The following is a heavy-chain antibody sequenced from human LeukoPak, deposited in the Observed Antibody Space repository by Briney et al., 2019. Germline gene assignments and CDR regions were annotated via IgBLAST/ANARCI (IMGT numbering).Heavy chain of an antibody. CDR3: ARQKDYGDYGLYYYGMDV. D-gene: IGHD4-17*01. J-gene: IGHJ6*04. Sequence: GGSLRLSCAASGFTFSSYEMNWVRQAPGKGLEWVSYISSSGSTIYYADSVKGRFTISRDNAKNSLYLQMNSLRAEDTAVYYCARQKDYGDYGLYYYGMDVWGKGTTVTVS. CDR2: ISSSGSTI. CDR1: GFTFSSYE. V-gene: IGHV3-48*03.